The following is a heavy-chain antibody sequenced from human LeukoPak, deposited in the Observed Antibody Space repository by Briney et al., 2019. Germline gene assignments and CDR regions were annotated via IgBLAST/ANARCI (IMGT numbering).Heavy chain of an antibody. V-gene: IGHV1-18*01. CDR2: ISAYNGNT. Sequence: ASVKVSCKASGYTFTSYGISWVRQAPGQGLEWMGWISAYNGNTNYAQKLQGRVTMTTDTSTSTAYMELRSLRSDDTAVYYCARDVFGEGIAAAGVAFDIWGQGTMVTVSS. D-gene: IGHD6-13*01. J-gene: IGHJ3*02. CDR1: GYTFTSYG. CDR3: ARDVFGEGIAAAGVAFDI.